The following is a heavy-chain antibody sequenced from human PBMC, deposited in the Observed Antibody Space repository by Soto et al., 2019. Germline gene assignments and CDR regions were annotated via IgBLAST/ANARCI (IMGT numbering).Heavy chain of an antibody. CDR1: GGTFSSYA. V-gene: IGHV1-69*12. CDR2: IIPNFGTA. Sequence: QVQLVQSGAEVKKPGSSVKVSCKASGGTFSSYAISWVRQAPGQGLEWMGGIIPNFGTANYAQKFQGRVTITADESTSTAYMELSSLRSEDTAVYYCARERAWTDYGGNLDFDYWGQGTLVTVSS. J-gene: IGHJ4*02. D-gene: IGHD4-17*01. CDR3: ARERAWTDYGGNLDFDY.